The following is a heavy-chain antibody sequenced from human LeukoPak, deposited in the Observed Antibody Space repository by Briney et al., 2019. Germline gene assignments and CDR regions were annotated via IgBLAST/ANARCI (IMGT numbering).Heavy chain of an antibody. CDR2: ISGSGGAT. J-gene: IGHJ4*02. CDR1: GITFSSYA. Sequence: HPGGSLRLSRAASGITFSSYAMSWVRQAPGKGLEWVSAISGSGGATNYADSVKGRLTISRDNAKNSLYLQMNSLRAEDTAVYYCVRDRGITGTTAHFEYWGQGTLVTVSS. CDR3: VRDRGITGTTAHFEY. D-gene: IGHD1-7*01. V-gene: IGHV3-23*01.